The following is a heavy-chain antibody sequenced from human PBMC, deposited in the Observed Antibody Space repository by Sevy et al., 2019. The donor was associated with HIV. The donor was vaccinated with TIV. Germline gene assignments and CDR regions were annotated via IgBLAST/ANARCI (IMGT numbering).Heavy chain of an antibody. CDR3: ARHLFGSSYSAFDY. D-gene: IGHD2-15*01. V-gene: IGHV4-39*01. Sequence: SETLSLTCTVSGGSISTSDFYWGWIRQSPGKGLEWIGSIFNSGITYYNPSLKSRVTISVDTSKNQLSLRVNSVTAADTAVDYCARHLFGSSYSAFDYWGQGALVTVSS. CDR1: GGSISTSDFY. J-gene: IGHJ4*02. CDR2: IFNSGIT.